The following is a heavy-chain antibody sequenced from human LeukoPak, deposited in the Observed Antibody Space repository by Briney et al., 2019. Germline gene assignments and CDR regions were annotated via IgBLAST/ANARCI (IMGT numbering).Heavy chain of an antibody. CDR1: GGSISSSNW. D-gene: IGHD3-22*01. V-gene: IGHV4-4*02. CDR3: ARHVPDYYDSSGYLDY. CDR2: IYHSGST. Sequence: SETLSLTCAVSGGSISSSNWWSWVRQPPGKWLEWIGEIYHSGSTNYNPSLKSRVTISVDTSKNQFSLKLSSVTAADTAVYYCARHVPDYYDSSGYLDYWGQGTLVTVSS. J-gene: IGHJ4*02.